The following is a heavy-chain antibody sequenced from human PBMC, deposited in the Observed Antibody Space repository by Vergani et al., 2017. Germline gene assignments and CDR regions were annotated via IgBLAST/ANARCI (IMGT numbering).Heavy chain of an antibody. J-gene: IGHJ4*02. V-gene: IGHV3-7*01. CDR1: GFIFSDYW. Sequence: EVQLVESGGALVQPGGSLRLSCIGSGFIFSDYWMSWVRQAPGKGLEFVANIHLDGSSENYVDSVKGRFTISRDNAKNSVILQMNNLIAEDTAIYYCARDIPGGLSDFDYWGQGTLVTVSS. D-gene: IGHD2/OR15-2a*01. CDR3: ARDIPGGLSDFDY. CDR2: IHLDGSSE.